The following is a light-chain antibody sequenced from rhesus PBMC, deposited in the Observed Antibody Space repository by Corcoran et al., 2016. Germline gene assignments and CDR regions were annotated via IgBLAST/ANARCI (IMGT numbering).Light chain of an antibody. V-gene: IGLV2-32*01. CDR3: SSSAGIYTYI. CDR1: SSDIGAYDY. CDR2: EVF. Sequence: QAALTQPRSVSGSPGQSVTISCTGTSSDIGAYDYVSWYQQHPDTAPKLMIFEVFRRPSWVSDRFSGSKSANTASLTISGLQAEDAADYYCSSSAGIYTYIFGSGTRLTV. J-gene: IGLJ1*01.